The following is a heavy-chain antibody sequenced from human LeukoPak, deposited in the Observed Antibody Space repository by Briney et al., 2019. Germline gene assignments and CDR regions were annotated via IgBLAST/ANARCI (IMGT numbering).Heavy chain of an antibody. D-gene: IGHD3-22*01. CDR3: AKTGDYFDSSGYYRPDAFDI. J-gene: IGHJ3*02. Sequence: GGSLRLSCAASGFTFSSYAMSWVRQAPGKGLEWVSAISGSGSNTYYADSVKGRFTISRDNSKNTLYLQMNSLRAEDTAVYYCAKTGDYFDSSGYYRPDAFDIWGRGTMVTVSS. CDR1: GFTFSSYA. CDR2: ISGSGSNT. V-gene: IGHV3-23*01.